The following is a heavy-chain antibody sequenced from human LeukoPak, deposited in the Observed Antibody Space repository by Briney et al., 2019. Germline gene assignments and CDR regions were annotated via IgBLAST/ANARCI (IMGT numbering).Heavy chain of an antibody. V-gene: IGHV4-4*07. CDR3: ARDPPPMTTVTTYYYYGMDV. CDR2: IYTSGST. CDR1: GGSISSYY. Sequence: SETLSPTCTVSGGSISSYYWSWIRQPAGKGLEWIGRIYTSGSTNYNPSLKSRVTMSVDTSKNQFSLKLSSVTAADTAVYYCARDPPPMTTVTTYYYYGMDVWGQGTTVTVSS. J-gene: IGHJ6*02. D-gene: IGHD4-17*01.